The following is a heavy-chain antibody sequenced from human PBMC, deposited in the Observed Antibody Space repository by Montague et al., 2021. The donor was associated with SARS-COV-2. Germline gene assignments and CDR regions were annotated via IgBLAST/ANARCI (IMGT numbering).Heavy chain of an antibody. Sequence: CAISGDSVSSKSAAWNWIRQSPSRGLEWLGRTYYRSQWYEDYAVFVKGRTTIKPDTSKNQFSLHLESVSPDDTALYYCARGAYHDLYYYYHGMDVWGRGTTVRVS. V-gene: IGHV6-1*01. CDR2: TYYRSQWYE. CDR1: GDSVSSKSAA. CDR3: ARGAYHDLYYYYHGMDV. J-gene: IGHJ6*02. D-gene: IGHD2-2*01.